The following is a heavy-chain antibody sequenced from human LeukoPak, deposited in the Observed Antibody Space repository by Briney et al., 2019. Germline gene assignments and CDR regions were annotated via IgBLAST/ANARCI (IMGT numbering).Heavy chain of an antibody. J-gene: IGHJ4*02. V-gene: IGHV3-20*04. CDR3: ARGGYNYGPVFDY. Sequence: PSETLSLTCTVSGGSISSYYWSWVRQAPGKGLEWVSGINWNGGSTGHADSPKGRFTISRDNAKNSLYLQMNSLRAEDTALYYCARGGYNYGPVFDYWGQGTLVTVSS. CDR2: INWNGGST. D-gene: IGHD5-18*01. CDR1: GGSISSYY.